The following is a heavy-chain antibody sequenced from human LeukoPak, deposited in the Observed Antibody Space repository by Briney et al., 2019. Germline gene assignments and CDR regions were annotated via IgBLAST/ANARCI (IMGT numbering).Heavy chain of an antibody. D-gene: IGHD2/OR15-2a*01. CDR3: AFSRYYLQGSYYYMDV. CDR1: GYTFTSYG. V-gene: IGHV1-18*01. Sequence: ASVKVSCKASGYTFTSYGISWVRQAPGQGLEWMGWISAYNGNTNYAQKLQGRVTMTTDTSTSTAYMELRSLRSDDTAVYYCAFSRYYLQGSYYYMDVWGKGTTVTISS. J-gene: IGHJ6*03. CDR2: ISAYNGNT.